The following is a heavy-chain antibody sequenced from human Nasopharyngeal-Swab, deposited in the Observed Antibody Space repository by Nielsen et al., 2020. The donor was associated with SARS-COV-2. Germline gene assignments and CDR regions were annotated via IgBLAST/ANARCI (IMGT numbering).Heavy chain of an antibody. V-gene: IGHV1-18*01. CDR3: ARVVRRAFDI. CDR1: GYIFTGYG. Sequence: ASVKVSCKTSGYIFTGYGLSWVRQAPGQGLEWRGWINNRNVQTEYSQKFQGRVTITRDTSASTVYMELSSLRSEDTAVYYCARVVRRAFDIWGQGTMVTVSS. J-gene: IGHJ3*02. D-gene: IGHD4-17*01. CDR2: INNRNVQT.